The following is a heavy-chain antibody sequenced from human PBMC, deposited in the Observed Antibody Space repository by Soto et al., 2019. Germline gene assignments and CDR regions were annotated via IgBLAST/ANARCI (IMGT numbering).Heavy chain of an antibody. J-gene: IGHJ6*02. V-gene: IGHV3-23*01. CDR1: GFTFSSYA. CDR3: AKDLIAAAGPRFYYYYGMDV. Sequence: PGGSLRLSCSASGFTFSSYAMSWVRQAPGKGLEWVSAISGSGGSTYYADSVKGRFTISRDNSKNTLYLQMNSLRAEDTAVYYCAKDLIAAAGPRFYYYYGMDVWGQGTTVTVSS. D-gene: IGHD6-13*01. CDR2: ISGSGGST.